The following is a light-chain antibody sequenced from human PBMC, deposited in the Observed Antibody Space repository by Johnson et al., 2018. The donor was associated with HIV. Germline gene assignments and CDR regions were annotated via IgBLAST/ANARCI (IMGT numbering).Light chain of an antibody. J-gene: IGLJ1*01. V-gene: IGLV1-51*02. CDR2: ENN. CDR3: GTWDNSLSTGAV. Sequence: QSALTQPPSVSAAPGQKVTICCSGSSSNIGSNYVSWYQQLPGTAPKLLIYENNKRPSGIPDRFSGSKSGTSATLGIAGLQPGDEADYYCGTWDNSLSTGAVFGTGTKVTVL. CDR1: SSNIGSNY.